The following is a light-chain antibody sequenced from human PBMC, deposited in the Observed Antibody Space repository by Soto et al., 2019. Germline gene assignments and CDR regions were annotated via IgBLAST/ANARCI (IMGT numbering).Light chain of an antibody. Sequence: QSALTQPASVSGSPGQSITISCTGTSSDVGAYNYVSWYQQYPGKAPKLMIYEVSNRPSGVSNRFSGSKSGNTASLTISGLQAEDEADYYCSSYTPTTWVFGGGTKLTVL. J-gene: IGLJ3*02. CDR1: SSDVGAYNY. V-gene: IGLV2-14*01. CDR2: EVS. CDR3: SSYTPTTWV.